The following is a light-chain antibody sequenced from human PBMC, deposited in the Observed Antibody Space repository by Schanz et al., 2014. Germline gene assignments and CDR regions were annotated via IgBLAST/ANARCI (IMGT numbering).Light chain of an antibody. CDR2: KVT. Sequence: QSVLTQPPSASGSPGQSVTISCTGTSSDVGGYNFVSWYQQIPGKAPKLMIYKVTQRPSGVPDRFSGSKSGNTASLTVSGLQADDEADYYCCSYAGRSLIFGGGTKLTVL. CDR1: SSDVGGYNF. J-gene: IGLJ2*01. CDR3: CSYAGRSLI. V-gene: IGLV2-8*01.